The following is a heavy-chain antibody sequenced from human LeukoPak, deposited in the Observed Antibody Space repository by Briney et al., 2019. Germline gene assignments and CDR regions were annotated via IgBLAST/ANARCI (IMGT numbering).Heavy chain of an antibody. CDR2: TRNKANSYTT. CDR3: ASAVGSGRYLNDY. Sequence: PGGSLRLSCAASGFNFSDHYMDWVRQAPGKGLEWVGRTRNKANSYTTEYAASVQGRFTISRDDSKNSLYLQMNSLKTEDTAVYYCASAVGSGRYLNDYWGQGTLVTVSS. D-gene: IGHD6-19*01. V-gene: IGHV3-72*01. J-gene: IGHJ4*02. CDR1: GFNFSDHY.